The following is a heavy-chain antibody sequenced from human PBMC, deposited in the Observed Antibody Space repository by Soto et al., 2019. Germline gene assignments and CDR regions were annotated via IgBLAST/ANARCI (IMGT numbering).Heavy chain of an antibody. CDR3: ARGIAARPRHAFDI. D-gene: IGHD6-6*01. V-gene: IGHV3-64*01. CDR2: ISSNGGST. Sequence: GGSLRLSCAASGFTFSSYAMHWVRQAPGKGLEYVSAISSNGGSTYYANSVKGRFTISRDNSKNTLYLQMGSLRAEDMAVYYCARGIAARPRHAFDISGQGTMVTVSS. CDR1: GFTFSSYA. J-gene: IGHJ3*02.